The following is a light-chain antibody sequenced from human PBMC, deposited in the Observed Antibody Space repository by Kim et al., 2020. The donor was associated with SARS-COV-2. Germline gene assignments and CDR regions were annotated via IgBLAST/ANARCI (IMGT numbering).Light chain of an antibody. Sequence: EIVMTQSPATLSVSPGERATLSCRASQSVSSNLAWYQQKPGQAPRLLIYGASTRATGIPARFSGSGSGTEFTLTISILQSEDFAVYYCQQYNNWPPENTFGQGTKLEI. CDR1: QSVSSN. CDR2: GAS. CDR3: QQYNNWPPENT. J-gene: IGKJ2*01. V-gene: IGKV3-15*01.